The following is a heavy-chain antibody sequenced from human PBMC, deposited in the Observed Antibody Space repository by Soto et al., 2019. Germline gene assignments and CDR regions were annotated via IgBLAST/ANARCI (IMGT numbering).Heavy chain of an antibody. D-gene: IGHD6-6*01. J-gene: IGHJ4*02. CDR3: ARDPGSSPDSGVDY. CDR2: ISAYNGNT. CDR1: GYTFTSYG. Sequence: ASVKVSCKASGYTFTSYGISWVRQAPGQGLEWMRWISAYNGNTNYAQKLQGRVTMTTDTSTSTAYMELRSLRSDDTAVYYCARDPGSSPDSGVDYWGQGTMVTVYS. V-gene: IGHV1-18*01.